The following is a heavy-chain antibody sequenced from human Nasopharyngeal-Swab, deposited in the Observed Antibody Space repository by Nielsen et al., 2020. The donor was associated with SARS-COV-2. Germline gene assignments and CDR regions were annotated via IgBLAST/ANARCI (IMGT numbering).Heavy chain of an antibody. CDR3: ARGGDPREVVAATDCFDP. J-gene: IGHJ5*02. Sequence: ASVKVSCKASGYTFTSYGISWVRQAPGQGLEWMGIINPGGGTARYSQNFQGRVPMTTDTSTSTVYMELSSLRSEDTAVYYCARGGDPREVVAATDCFDPWGQGTLVTVSS. D-gene: IGHD2-15*01. CDR2: INPGGGTA. V-gene: IGHV1-46*01. CDR1: GYTFTSYG.